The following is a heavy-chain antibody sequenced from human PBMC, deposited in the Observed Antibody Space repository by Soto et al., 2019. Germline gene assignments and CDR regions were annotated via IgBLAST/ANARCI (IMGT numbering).Heavy chain of an antibody. CDR1: GGTFSSYA. Sequence: QVQLVQSGAEVKKPGSSVKVSCKASGGTFSSYAISWVRQAPGQGLEWMGGIIPIFGTANYAQKFQGRVTMTADESTDTAYMELRSLRSEDTAIYYCAEDRGYGSGSYYPNWFAPWGQGTLVTVSS. D-gene: IGHD3-10*01. CDR2: IIPIFGTA. CDR3: AEDRGYGSGSYYPNWFAP. J-gene: IGHJ5*02. V-gene: IGHV1-69*12.